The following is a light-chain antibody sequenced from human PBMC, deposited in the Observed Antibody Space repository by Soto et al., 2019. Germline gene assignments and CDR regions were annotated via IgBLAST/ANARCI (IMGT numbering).Light chain of an antibody. CDR2: AVS. Sequence: QSVLTQPASVSASPGQSITISCSGTSSDVGCYDHVAWYQQFPGKTPKLMIYAVSNRPSGVSNRFSGSKSGNTASLTISGLQAEDEADYYCISYTGSSTSYVFGTGTKLTVL. J-gene: IGLJ1*01. CDR3: ISYTGSSTSYV. V-gene: IGLV2-14*01. CDR1: SSDVGCYDH.